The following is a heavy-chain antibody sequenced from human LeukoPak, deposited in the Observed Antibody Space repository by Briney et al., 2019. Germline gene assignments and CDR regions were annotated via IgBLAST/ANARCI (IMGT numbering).Heavy chain of an antibody. CDR2: INHSGST. CDR3: ARHVSSNWFDP. J-gene: IGHJ5*02. D-gene: IGHD3-10*01. V-gene: IGHV4-39*01. CDR1: GGSIISSSFW. Sequence: PSETLSLTCTVSGGSIISSSFWWGWIRQPPGKGLEWIGEINHSGSTNYNPSLKSRVTISVDTSKNQFSLKLSSVTAADTAVYYCARHVSSNWFDPWGQGTLVTVSS.